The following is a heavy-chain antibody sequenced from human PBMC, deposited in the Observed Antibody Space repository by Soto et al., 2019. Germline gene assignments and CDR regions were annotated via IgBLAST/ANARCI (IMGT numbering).Heavy chain of an antibody. V-gene: IGHV1-46*01. Sequence: ASVKVSCKASGYIFTNYYIHWVRQAPGQGLEWMAIINPLPTSGSTNYAQKFQGRVTVTRDTSTSTVYLELSSLRSEDTAVYYCAKAIGEGGYDFWSGYPNDAFDIWGQGTMVTVSS. CDR3: AKAIGEGGYDFWSGYPNDAFDI. J-gene: IGHJ3*02. CDR1: GYIFTNYY. CDR2: INPLPTSGST. D-gene: IGHD3-3*01.